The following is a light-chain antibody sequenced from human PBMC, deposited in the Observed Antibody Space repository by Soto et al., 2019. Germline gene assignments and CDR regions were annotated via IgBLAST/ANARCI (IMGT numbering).Light chain of an antibody. Sequence: EIVLTQSPGTLSLSPGERATLFCRASLSVHNNYLAWYQQRLGQPPRLVISIASNRATGISDRFSGSGSGTDFILTISRLEPEDSAVYYCLQYGGLPLTFGGGTKVEI. V-gene: IGKV3-20*01. CDR3: LQYGGLPLT. CDR1: LSVHNNY. CDR2: IAS. J-gene: IGKJ4*01.